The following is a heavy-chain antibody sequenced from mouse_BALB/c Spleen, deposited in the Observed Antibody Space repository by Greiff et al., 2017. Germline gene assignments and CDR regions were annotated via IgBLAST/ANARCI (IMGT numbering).Heavy chain of an antibody. J-gene: IGHJ3*01. CDR1: GFTFSSYA. D-gene: IGHD2-3*01. CDR2: ISSGGSYT. CDR3: ARDMGGYSFAY. V-gene: IGHV5-9-4*01. Sequence: EVMLVESGGGLVKPGGSLKLSCAASGFTFSSYAMSWVRQSPEKRLEWVAEISSGGSYTYYPDTVTGRFTISRDNAKNTLYLEMSSLRSEDTAMYYCARDMGGYSFAYWGQGTLVTVSA.